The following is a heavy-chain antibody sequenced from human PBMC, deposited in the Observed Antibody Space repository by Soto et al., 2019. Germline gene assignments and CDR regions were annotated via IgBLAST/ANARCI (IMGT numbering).Heavy chain of an antibody. CDR1: GFTFSDYY. CDR2: ISSSISYT. J-gene: IGHJ4*02. V-gene: IGHV3-11*06. D-gene: IGHD3-22*01. Sequence: QVQLVESGGGLVKPGGSLRLSCAASGFTFSDYYMSWIRQAPGKGLEWVSYISSSISYTNYADSVKGRFTISRDNAKNSRYLQMNRLRAEDTAVYYCARKVVVINPYFDYWGQGTLVTVSS. CDR3: ARKVVVINPYFDY.